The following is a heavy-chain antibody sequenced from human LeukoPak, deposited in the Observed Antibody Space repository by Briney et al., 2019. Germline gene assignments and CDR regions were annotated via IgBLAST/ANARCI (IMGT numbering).Heavy chain of an antibody. Sequence: ASVKVSCKASGYTFTSYYMHWVRQAPGQGLEWMGIINPGGGSTGYAQKFQGRVTMTRDTSTSTVYMELSSLRSEDTAVYYCARAAGIYSYGLRWDYYYGMDVWGQGTTVTVSS. V-gene: IGHV1-46*01. CDR2: INPGGGST. CDR3: ARAAGIYSYGLRWDYYYGMDV. J-gene: IGHJ6*02. CDR1: GYTFTSYY. D-gene: IGHD5-18*01.